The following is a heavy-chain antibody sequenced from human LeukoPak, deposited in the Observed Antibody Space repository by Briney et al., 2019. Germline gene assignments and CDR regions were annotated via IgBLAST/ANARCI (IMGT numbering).Heavy chain of an antibody. CDR3: ARLRLGEPYYFDY. V-gene: IGHV5-51*01. CDR1: GYSFTNYW. D-gene: IGHD3-16*01. Sequence: GESLKISCKGSGYSFTNYWIGWVRQLPGKGLEWMGIIYPGDSDTRYSPSFEGQVTISADKSISTAYLQWSSLKASDTAMYYCARLRLGEPYYFDYWGQGTLVTVSS. CDR2: IYPGDSDT. J-gene: IGHJ4*02.